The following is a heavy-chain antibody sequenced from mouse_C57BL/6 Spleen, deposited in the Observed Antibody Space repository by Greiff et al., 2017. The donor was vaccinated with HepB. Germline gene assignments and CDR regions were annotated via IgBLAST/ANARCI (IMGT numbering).Heavy chain of an antibody. D-gene: IGHD2-3*01. CDR1: GYSITSGYY. V-gene: IGHV3-6*01. CDR2: ISYDGSN. J-gene: IGHJ2*01. Sequence: DVQLQESGPGLVKPSQSLSLTCSVTGYSITSGYYWTWIRQFPGNKLEWMGYISYDGSNNYNPSLKNRISITRDTSKNQFFLKLNSVTTEDTATYYCARRFYDGYYFDYWGQGTTLTVSS. CDR3: ARRFYDGYYFDY.